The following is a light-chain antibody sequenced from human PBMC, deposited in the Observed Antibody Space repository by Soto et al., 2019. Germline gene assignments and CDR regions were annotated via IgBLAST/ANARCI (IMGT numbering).Light chain of an antibody. Sequence: DVVLTQSPLSLPVTLGQPASISCRSSQSLVHSDGIFYLNWFQQRPGQSPRRLIYKVSNRDYGVPDRFSRSWSGLNFPLEISSVEAEDVGVYYCMQGSHWPYTFGQGTKLEIK. J-gene: IGKJ2*01. CDR2: KVS. V-gene: IGKV2-30*02. CDR3: MQGSHWPYT. CDR1: QSLVHSDGIFY.